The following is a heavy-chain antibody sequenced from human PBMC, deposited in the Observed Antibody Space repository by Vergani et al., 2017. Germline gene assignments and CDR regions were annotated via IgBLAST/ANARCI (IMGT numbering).Heavy chain of an antibody. J-gene: IGHJ3*02. CDR3: ARRTYDSSGLAFDI. D-gene: IGHD3-22*01. CDR2: INPNSGGT. CDR1: GYTFTSYG. V-gene: IGHV1-2*02. Sequence: QVQLVQSGAEVKKPGASVKVSCKASGYTFTSYGISWVRQAPGQGLEWMGWINPNSGGTNYAQKFQGRVTMTRDTSISTAYMELSRLRSDDTAVYYCARRTYDSSGLAFDIWGQGTMVTVSS.